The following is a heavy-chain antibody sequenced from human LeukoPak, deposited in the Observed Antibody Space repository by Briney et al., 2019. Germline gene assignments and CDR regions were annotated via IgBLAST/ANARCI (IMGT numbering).Heavy chain of an antibody. J-gene: IGHJ4*02. Sequence: RNSRTTIYYGDSGKGRFTIYRDNANTTLYRQINRLRDEDTAVYYCARDPNYYDSSGYYDYWGQGPLVTVSS. D-gene: IGHD3-22*01. CDR2: RNSRTTI. V-gene: IGHV3-48*02. CDR3: ARDPNYYDSSGYYDY.